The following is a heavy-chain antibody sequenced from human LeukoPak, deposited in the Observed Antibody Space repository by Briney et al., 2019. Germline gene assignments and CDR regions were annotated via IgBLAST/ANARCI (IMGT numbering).Heavy chain of an antibody. CDR2: ISYDENNK. CDR3: ARGGSYYVSDLDY. CDR1: GFTFTNYA. J-gene: IGHJ4*02. D-gene: IGHD1-26*01. Sequence: PGGSLRLPCAASGFTFTNYAMYWVRQAPGKGLEWVAVISYDENNKYYADSVEGRFTISRDNSKNTLYLQMNSLRAEDTAVYYCARGGSYYVSDLDYWGQGTLATVPS. V-gene: IGHV3-30-3*01.